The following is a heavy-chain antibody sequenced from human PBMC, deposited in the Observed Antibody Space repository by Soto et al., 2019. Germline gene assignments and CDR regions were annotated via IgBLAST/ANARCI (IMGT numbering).Heavy chain of an antibody. D-gene: IGHD2-8*01. Sequence: GGSLRLSCSASGFTFSSYAMHWVRQAPGKGLEYVSAISSNGGSTYYADSVKGRFTISRDNSKNTLYLQMSSLRAEDTAVYYCVKDDGASPYRYYYYGMDVWGQGTTVTVSS. CDR3: VKDDGASPYRYYYYGMDV. CDR1: GFTFSSYA. CDR2: ISSNGGST. V-gene: IGHV3-64D*08. J-gene: IGHJ6*02.